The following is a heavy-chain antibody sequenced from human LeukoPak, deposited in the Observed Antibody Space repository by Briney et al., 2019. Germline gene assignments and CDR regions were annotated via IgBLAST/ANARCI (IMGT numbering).Heavy chain of an antibody. V-gene: IGHV1-8*03. J-gene: IGHJ4*02. CDR2: MNPNSANT. Sequence: ASVKVSCKASGYTFTGYYMHWVRQAPGQGLEWMGWMNPNSANTGYAQKFQGRVTITRDTSKSTAYMELSSLRSGDTAVYYCARTLPGGVVDYWGQGTPVTVSS. D-gene: IGHD1-14*01. CDR1: GYTFTGYY. CDR3: ARTLPGGVVDY.